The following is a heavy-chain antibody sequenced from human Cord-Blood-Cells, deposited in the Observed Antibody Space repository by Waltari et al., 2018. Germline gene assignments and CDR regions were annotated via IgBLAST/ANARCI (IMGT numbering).Heavy chain of an antibody. J-gene: IGHJ5*02. CDR2: MNPNSGNT. CDR1: GYTFTSHD. D-gene: IGHD4-4*01. Sequence: LVQSGAEVKKPGASVKVSCKASGYTFTSHDLNWLRQATGQGLEWMGWMNPNSGNTGYAQKFQGRVTMTRNTSISTAYMELSSLRSEDTAVYYCVVFTVTNWFDPWGQGTLVTVSS. CDR3: VVFTVTNWFDP. V-gene: IGHV1-8*01.